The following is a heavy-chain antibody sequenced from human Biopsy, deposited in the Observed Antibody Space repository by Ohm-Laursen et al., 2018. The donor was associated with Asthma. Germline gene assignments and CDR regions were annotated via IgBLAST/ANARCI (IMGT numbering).Heavy chain of an antibody. CDR2: ISYDGSNK. V-gene: IGHV3-30*18. CDR3: AKDAGWELPQYYFDY. Sequence: SLRLSCAASGFTFSSYGMHWVRQAPGKGLEWVAVISYDGSNKYYADSVKGRFTISRDNSKNTLYLQMNSLRAEDTAVYYCAKDAGWELPQYYFDYWGQGTLVTVSS. CDR1: GFTFSSYG. D-gene: IGHD1-26*01. J-gene: IGHJ4*02.